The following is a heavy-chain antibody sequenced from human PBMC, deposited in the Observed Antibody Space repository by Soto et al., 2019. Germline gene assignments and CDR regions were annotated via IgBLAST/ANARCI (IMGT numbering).Heavy chain of an antibody. D-gene: IGHD2-2*01. J-gene: IGHJ4*02. V-gene: IGHV3-74*01. CDR2: INSDGSTT. CDR1: GFSFSNSW. CDR3: AKDWAYAKDY. Sequence: PGGSLRLSCAASGFSFSNSWIHWVRQAPGKGLVWVSHINSDGSTTTYADSVKGRFTISRDNAKNTVYLQMNSLRGEDTAVYYCAKDWAYAKDYWGQGALVTVSS.